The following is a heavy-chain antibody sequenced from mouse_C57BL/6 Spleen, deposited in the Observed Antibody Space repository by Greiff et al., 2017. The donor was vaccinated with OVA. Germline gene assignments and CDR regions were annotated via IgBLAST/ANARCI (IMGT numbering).Heavy chain of an antibody. Sequence: EVMLVESGPGMVKPSQSLSLTCTVTGYSITSGYDWHWIRHFPGNKLEWMGYISYSGSTNYNPSLKSRISITHDTSKNHFFLKLNSVTTEDTATYYCARGGAGTFDYWGQGTTLTVSS. CDR1: GYSITSGYD. D-gene: IGHD4-1*01. V-gene: IGHV3-1*01. CDR2: ISYSGST. J-gene: IGHJ2*01. CDR3: ARGGAGTFDY.